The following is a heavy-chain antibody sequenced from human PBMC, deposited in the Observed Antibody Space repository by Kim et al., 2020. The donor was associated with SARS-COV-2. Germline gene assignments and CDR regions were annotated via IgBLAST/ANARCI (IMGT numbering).Heavy chain of an antibody. CDR1: GYTFTSYG. CDR2: ISAYNGNT. Sequence: ASVKVSCKASGYTFTSYGISWVRQAPGQGLEWMGWISAYNGNTNYAQKLQGRVTMTTDTSTSTAYMELRSLRSDDTAVYYCARDRRIVGATTLSYGMDVWGQGTTVTVSS. V-gene: IGHV1-18*01. J-gene: IGHJ6*02. D-gene: IGHD1-26*01. CDR3: ARDRRIVGATTLSYGMDV.